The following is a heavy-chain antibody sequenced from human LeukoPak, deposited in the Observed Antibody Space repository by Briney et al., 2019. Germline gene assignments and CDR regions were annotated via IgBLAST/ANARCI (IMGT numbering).Heavy chain of an antibody. CDR2: IIPILGIA. CDR3: ARADYYLWAGPQGYYYGIDV. D-gene: IGHD3-10*02. V-gene: IGHV1-69*04. Sequence: SVNVSCKASGGTFSSYAMSWVRQAPGQGLEWMGRIIPILGIANYAQKFQGRVTITADKSTSTAYMELSSLRSEDTAVYYCARADYYLWAGPQGYYYGIDVWGQGTTVTVSS. CDR1: GGTFSSYA. J-gene: IGHJ6*02.